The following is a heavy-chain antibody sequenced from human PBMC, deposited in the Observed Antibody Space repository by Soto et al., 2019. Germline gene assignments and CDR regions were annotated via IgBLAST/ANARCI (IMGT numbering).Heavy chain of an antibody. Sequence: GASVKVSCKASGGTFSSYAISWVRQAPGQGLEWMGGIIPIFGKANYAQKFQGRVTITADESTSTAYMELSSLRSEDTAVYYCASGVYGDYFGYWGQGTLVTVSS. V-gene: IGHV1-69*13. CDR1: GGTFSSYA. CDR2: IIPIFGKA. CDR3: ASGVYGDYFGY. D-gene: IGHD4-17*01. J-gene: IGHJ4*02.